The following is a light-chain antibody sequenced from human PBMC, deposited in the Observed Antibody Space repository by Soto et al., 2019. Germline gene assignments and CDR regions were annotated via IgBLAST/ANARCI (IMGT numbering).Light chain of an antibody. CDR1: TSNIGNNY. J-gene: IGLJ3*02. CDR3: GSHAGNSNLV. Sequence: QSVLTQPPSASGTPGQRVTISCSGGTSNIGNNYVYWYQQLPGTAPKLLIYRNSNRPSGVPDRFSGSKSGNTASLTVSGLQTEDEADYYCGSHAGNSNLVFGGGTKLTVL. V-gene: IGLV1-47*01. CDR2: RNS.